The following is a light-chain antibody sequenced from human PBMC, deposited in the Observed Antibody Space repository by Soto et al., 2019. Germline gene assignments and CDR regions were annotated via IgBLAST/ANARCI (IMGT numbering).Light chain of an antibody. J-gene: IGKJ1*01. CDR2: GAS. Sequence: VLTQSAGTVSVSAGEIAPLSCSASQSVSSSYLAWYQQKPGQAPRLLIYGASSRATGIPDRFSGSGSGTDFTLTISRLEPEDFAVYYCQQYGSSPKTFGQGPKV. CDR1: QSVSSSY. CDR3: QQYGSSPKT. V-gene: IGKV3-20*01.